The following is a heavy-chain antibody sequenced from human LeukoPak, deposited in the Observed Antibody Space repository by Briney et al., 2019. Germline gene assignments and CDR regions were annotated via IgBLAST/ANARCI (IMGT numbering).Heavy chain of an antibody. CDR2: IYYSGST. CDR3: ARGTVTTQNYYFDY. D-gene: IGHD4-11*01. V-gene: IGHV4-31*03. J-gene: IGHJ4*02. CDR1: GGSISSGAYY. Sequence: SQTLSLTCTVSGGSISSGAYYWNWIRQHPGKGLEWIGYIYYSGSTYYNPSLKSRVTISVDTSKNQFSLKLSSVTAADTAVYYCARGTVTTQNYYFDYWGQGTLVTVSS.